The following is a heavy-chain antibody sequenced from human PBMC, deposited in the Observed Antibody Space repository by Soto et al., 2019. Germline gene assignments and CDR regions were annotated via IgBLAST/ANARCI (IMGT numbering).Heavy chain of an antibody. CDR2: INPSGGST. Sequence: ASVKVSCKASGYTFTSYFIHWVRQAPGQGLEWMGIINPSGGSTSYAQKFQGRVTMTRDTSTSTVYMELNSLRSEDTAVYYCARAFTSKGVLDYWGQGTLVTVSS. V-gene: IGHV1-46*01. D-gene: IGHD1-1*01. CDR3: ARAFTSKGVLDY. J-gene: IGHJ4*02. CDR1: GYTFTSYF.